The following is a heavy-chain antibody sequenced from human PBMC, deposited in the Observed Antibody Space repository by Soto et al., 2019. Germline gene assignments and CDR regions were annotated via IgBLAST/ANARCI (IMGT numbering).Heavy chain of an antibody. CDR1: GGSISNSNW. V-gene: IGHV4-4*02. Sequence: QVQLQESGPGLVKPSGTLSLTCGVFGGSISNSNWWPWVRQPPGKGLEWIGEIYHSGSTNYNSSLMSRVTISLDKVNNQFSLKLTSVTAADTAVYYCAHRPIVGAAIWGHGTLVTVSS. J-gene: IGHJ4*01. CDR2: IYHSGST. D-gene: IGHD1-26*01. CDR3: AHRPIVGAAI.